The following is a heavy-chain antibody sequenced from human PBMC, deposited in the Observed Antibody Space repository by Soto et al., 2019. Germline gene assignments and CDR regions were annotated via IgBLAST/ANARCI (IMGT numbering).Heavy chain of an antibody. V-gene: IGHV2-5*02. CDR2: IYWADDE. D-gene: IGHD6-6*01. CDR1: GFSLTTTGVG. Sequence: QISLKESGPALVKPTQTLTLTCSFSGFSLTTTGVGVGWIRQPPGKALEWLALIYWADDERYNPSLKNRLTITKDTSKNLVVLTMTNVDPVDTATYYCALGIAARPFDSWGQGTMVTVSS. CDR3: ALGIAARPFDS. J-gene: IGHJ4*02.